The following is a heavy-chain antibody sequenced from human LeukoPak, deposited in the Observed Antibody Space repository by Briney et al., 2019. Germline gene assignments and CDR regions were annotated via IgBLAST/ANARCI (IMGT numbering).Heavy chain of an antibody. CDR3: ARESQSAYYFDSSGYEDAFDI. CDR2: ISSSGSTI. CDR1: GFTFSSYG. J-gene: IGHJ3*02. V-gene: IGHV3-48*04. D-gene: IGHD3-22*01. Sequence: GGSLRLSCAASGFTFSSYGMHWVRQAPGKGLEGVSYISSSGSTIYYADSVKGRFTISRDNAKNSLYLQMNSLRAEDTAVYYCARESQSAYYFDSSGYEDAFDIWGQGTMVTVSS.